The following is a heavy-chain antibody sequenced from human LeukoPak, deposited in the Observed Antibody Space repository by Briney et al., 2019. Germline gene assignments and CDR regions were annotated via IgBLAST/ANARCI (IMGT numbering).Heavy chain of an antibody. Sequence: GGSLRLSCSASGLTFSVSAIHWVRQAPGKGLEWAGRIKTKADNYATAYAASVKGRFTISRDDSTNTAYLQMNSLKTEDTAVYYCTHPAYYYNVDVWGKGTTVTVSS. CDR2: IKTKADNYAT. D-gene: IGHD6-25*01. CDR3: THPAYYYNVDV. V-gene: IGHV3-73*01. CDR1: GLTFSVSA. J-gene: IGHJ6*04.